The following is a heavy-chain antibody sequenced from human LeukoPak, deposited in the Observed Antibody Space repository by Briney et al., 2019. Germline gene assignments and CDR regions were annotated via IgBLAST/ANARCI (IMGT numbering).Heavy chain of an antibody. CDR2: ISSSSGYI. CDR3: ARDLSIVATTYYFDY. V-gene: IGHV3-21*01. CDR1: GFTFSSYS. D-gene: IGHD5-12*01. Sequence: GGSLRLSCAASGFTFSSYSMNWVRQAPGKGLEWVSSISSSSGYIYYADSVKGRFTISRDNAKNSLYLQMNSLRAEDTAVYYCARDLSIVATTYYFDYWGQGTLVTVSS. J-gene: IGHJ4*02.